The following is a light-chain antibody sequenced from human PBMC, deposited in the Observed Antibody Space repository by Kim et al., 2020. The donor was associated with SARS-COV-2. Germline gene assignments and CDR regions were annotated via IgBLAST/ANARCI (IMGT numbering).Light chain of an antibody. J-gene: IGKJ1*01. CDR3: QQGVA. V-gene: IGKV1-8*01. Sequence: SSVSASSGDRVTITCRASQPISTNLAWYQQRPGKAPKLLIYDASTLQSGVPSRFSGSGSGTDFSLTITYLQSEDFATYYCQQGVAFGQGTKVDIK. CDR2: DAS. CDR1: QPISTN.